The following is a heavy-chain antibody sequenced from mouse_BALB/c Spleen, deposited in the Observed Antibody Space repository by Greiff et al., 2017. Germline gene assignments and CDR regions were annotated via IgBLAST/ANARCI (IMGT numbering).Heavy chain of an antibody. V-gene: IGHV5-6*01. CDR1: GFTFSSYG. Sequence: EVNVVESGGDLVKPGGSLKLSCAASGFTFSSYGMSWVRQTPDKRLEWVATISSGGSYTYYPDSVKGRFTISRDNAKNTLYLQMSSLKSEDTAMYYWARQGDRYAYYFDYWGQGTTLTVSS. D-gene: IGHD2-14*01. CDR2: ISSGGSYT. J-gene: IGHJ2*01. CDR3: ARQGDRYAYYFDY.